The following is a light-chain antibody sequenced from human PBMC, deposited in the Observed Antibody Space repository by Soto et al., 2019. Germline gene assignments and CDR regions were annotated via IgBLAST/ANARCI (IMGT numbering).Light chain of an antibody. CDR1: SSNIGSNY. CDR3: AAWDDSLSGQV. V-gene: IGLV1-47*02. CDR2: SNN. J-gene: IGLJ3*02. Sequence: QLVLTQPPSASGTPGQRVTISCSGSSSNIGSNYVYWYQQLPGTAPKLLIYSNNQRPSGVPDRFSGSKSGTSASLAISGLRSEDEADYYCAAWDDSLSGQVFGGGTKLTV.